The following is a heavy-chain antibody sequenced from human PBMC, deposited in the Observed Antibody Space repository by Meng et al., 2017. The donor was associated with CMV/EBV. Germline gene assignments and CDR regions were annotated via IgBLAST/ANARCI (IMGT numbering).Heavy chain of an antibody. J-gene: IGHJ6*02. V-gene: IGHV3-7*01. CDR2: IKQDGSEK. Sequence: GGSLRLSCAASGFTFSSYWMSWVRQAPGKGLEWVANIKQDGSEKYYVDSVKGRFTISRDNAKNSLYLKMNSLRAEDTAVYYCARDGTIAAAGHSHYYYGMDVWGQGTTVTVSS. CDR1: GFTFSSYW. CDR3: ARDGTIAAAGHSHYYYGMDV. D-gene: IGHD6-13*01.